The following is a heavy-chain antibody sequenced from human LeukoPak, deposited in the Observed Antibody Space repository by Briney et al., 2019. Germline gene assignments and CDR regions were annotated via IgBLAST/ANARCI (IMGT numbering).Heavy chain of an antibody. CDR3: AKDPYSSSWYRGGAFDI. V-gene: IGHV3-23*01. CDR1: GFTFTNYA. CDR2: IRGSDLRT. Sequence: GGSLRLSCAASGFTFTNYALNWVRQAPGKGLEWVSGIRGSDLRTYYADSVKGRFTISRDNAKNSLYLQMNSLRAEDTALYYCAKDPYSSSWYRGGAFDIWGQGTMVTVSS. D-gene: IGHD6-13*01. J-gene: IGHJ3*02.